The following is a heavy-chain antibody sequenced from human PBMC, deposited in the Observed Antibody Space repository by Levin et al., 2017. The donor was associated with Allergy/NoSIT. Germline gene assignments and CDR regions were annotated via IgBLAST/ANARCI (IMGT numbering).Heavy chain of an antibody. J-gene: IGHJ4*02. CDR3: AKEPTYCGADCFSLLDF. CDR2: IGASGVAT. D-gene: IGHD2-21*02. Sequence: GGSLRLSCAASGFTFSSYSMSWVRQAPGKGLEWVSLIGASGVATYYADSGKGRFTISRDNSKNPLYLQMNSLRAEDTAGYYCAKEPTYCGADCFSLLDFWGQGTRSTVSS. V-gene: IGHV3-23*01. CDR1: GFTFSSYS.